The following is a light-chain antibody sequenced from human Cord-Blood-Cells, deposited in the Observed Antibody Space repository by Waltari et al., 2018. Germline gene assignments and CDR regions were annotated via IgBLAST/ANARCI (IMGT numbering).Light chain of an antibody. J-gene: IGKJ2*03. V-gene: IGKV3-11*01. CDR1: QSVSSY. CDR3: QQRSNWPPYS. Sequence: EIVLTQSPATLSLSPGARATLSCRASQSVSSYLAWYQQKPGQAPRLLIYDASNRTTGIPARFSGSGSGTDVTRTISSLEPEDFAVYYCQQRSNWPPYSFGQGTKLEIK. CDR2: DAS.